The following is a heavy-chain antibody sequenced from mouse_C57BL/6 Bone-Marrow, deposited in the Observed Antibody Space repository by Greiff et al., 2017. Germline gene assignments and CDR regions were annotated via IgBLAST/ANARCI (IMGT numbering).Heavy chain of an antibody. CDR2: INPYNGGT. Sequence: VQLQQSGPVLVKPGASVKMSCKASGYTFTDYYMNWVKQSHGKSLEWIGVINPYNGGTSYNQKFKGKATLTVDKSSSTAYMELNSLTSEDSAVYYCARWGVRRKDYAMDYWGQGTSVTVSS. D-gene: IGHD2-14*01. CDR1: GYTFTDYY. J-gene: IGHJ4*01. V-gene: IGHV1-19*01. CDR3: ARWGVRRKDYAMDY.